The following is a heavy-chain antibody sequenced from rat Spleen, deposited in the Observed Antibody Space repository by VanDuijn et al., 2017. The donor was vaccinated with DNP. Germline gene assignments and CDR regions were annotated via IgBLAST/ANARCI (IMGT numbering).Heavy chain of an antibody. V-gene: IGHV4-2*01. Sequence: EVKFVESGGGLVQPGRSLKLSCAASGFNFNDYWMGWVRQAPGRGLEWMGEIKQDSSVINHNPSLRNRFTISRDNAQNSLYLQMNNLESKDTAIYYCVTRGTGSDNWFAYWGQGTLVTVSS. CDR3: VTRGTGSDNWFAY. CDR1: GFNFNDYW. CDR2: IKQDSSVI. J-gene: IGHJ3*01. D-gene: IGHD5-1*01.